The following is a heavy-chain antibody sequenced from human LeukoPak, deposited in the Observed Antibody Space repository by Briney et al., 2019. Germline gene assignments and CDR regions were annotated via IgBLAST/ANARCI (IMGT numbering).Heavy chain of an antibody. Sequence: GGSLRLSCAASGFTVSSNYMSWVRQAPGKGLEWVSVIYSGGSTYYADSVKGRFTISRDNSKNTLYLQMNSLRAEDTAVYYCASLIVGATKRDFDYWGQGTLVTVSP. CDR2: IYSGGST. V-gene: IGHV3-66*01. J-gene: IGHJ4*02. CDR1: GFTVSSNY. CDR3: ASLIVGATKRDFDY. D-gene: IGHD1-26*01.